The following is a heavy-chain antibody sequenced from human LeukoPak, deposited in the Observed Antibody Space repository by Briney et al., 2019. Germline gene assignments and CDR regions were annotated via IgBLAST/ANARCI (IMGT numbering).Heavy chain of an antibody. V-gene: IGHV7-4-1*02. J-gene: IGHJ4*02. Sequence: ASVKVSCKASGYTFTSYGMNWVRQAPGQGLEWMGWINTNTGNPTYAQGFTGRFFFSLDTSVSTAYLQISSLKAEDTALYYCARDPSYCGGDCYSFDSWGQGTLVTVSS. CDR2: INTNTGNP. CDR1: GYTFTSYG. D-gene: IGHD2-21*02. CDR3: ARDPSYCGGDCYSFDS.